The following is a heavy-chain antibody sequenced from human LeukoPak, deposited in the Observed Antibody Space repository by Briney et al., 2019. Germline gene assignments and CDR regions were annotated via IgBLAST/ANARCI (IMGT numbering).Heavy chain of an antibody. CDR2: IYYSGST. V-gene: IGHV4-39*01. J-gene: IGHJ5*02. CDR1: GGSISSSSYY. Sequence: PSETLSLTCTVSGGSISSSSYYWGWIRQPPGKGLEWIGSIYYSGSTYYNPSLKSRVTISVDTSKNQFSLKLSSVTAADTAVYYCARQDYYGSGSYYPHWFDPWGQGTLVTVSS. D-gene: IGHD3-10*01. CDR3: ARQDYYGSGSYYPHWFDP.